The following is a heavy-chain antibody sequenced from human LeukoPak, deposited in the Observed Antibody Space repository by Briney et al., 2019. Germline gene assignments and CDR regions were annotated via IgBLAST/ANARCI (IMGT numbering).Heavy chain of an antibody. V-gene: IGHV7-4-1*02. CDR1: GYTFTSYA. J-gene: IGHJ6*02. Sequence: ASVKVSCKASGYTFTSYAMNWVRQAPEQGLEWMGWINTNTGNPTYAQGFTGRFVFSLDTSVSTAYLQISSLKAEDTAVYYCALPYMDTAMVGRGTGYYGMDVWGQGTTVTVSS. D-gene: IGHD5-18*01. CDR2: INTNTGNP. CDR3: ALPYMDTAMVGRGTGYYGMDV.